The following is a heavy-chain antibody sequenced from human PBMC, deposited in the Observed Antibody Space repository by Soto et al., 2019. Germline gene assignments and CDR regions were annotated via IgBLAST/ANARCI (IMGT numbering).Heavy chain of an antibody. CDR3: ARAIYGDYVVFDY. D-gene: IGHD4-17*01. CDR2: INHSGST. V-gene: IGHV4-34*01. J-gene: IGHJ4*02. CDR1: GGSFSGYY. Sequence: SETLSLTCAVYGGSFSGYYWSWIRQPPGKGLEWIGEINHSGSTNYNPSLKSRVTISVDTSKNQFSLRAEDTAVYYCARAIYGDYVVFDYWGQGTLVTV.